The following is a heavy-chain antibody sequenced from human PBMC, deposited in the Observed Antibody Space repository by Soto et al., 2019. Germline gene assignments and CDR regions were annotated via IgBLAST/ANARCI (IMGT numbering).Heavy chain of an antibody. CDR3: AADGGRHSRGIDY. CDR2: IIPIFGTA. J-gene: IGHJ4*02. D-gene: IGHD1-26*01. CDR1: GGTFSSSS. Sequence: QVQLVQSGAEVKKPGSSVKVSCKASGGTFSSSSINWVRQAPGQGLEWMGEIIPIFGTANYAQKFQGRVTTTADESTSRAYNVLSSRRSADTAVYYCAADGGRHSRGIDYWGQGTLVTVSS. V-gene: IGHV1-69*01.